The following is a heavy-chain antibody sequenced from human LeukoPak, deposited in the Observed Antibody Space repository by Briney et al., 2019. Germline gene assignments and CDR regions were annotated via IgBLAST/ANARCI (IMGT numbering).Heavy chain of an antibody. D-gene: IGHD6-19*01. CDR3: ARQAVPGYNWFDP. CDR1: GFTVSSNY. Sequence: PGGSPRLSCAASGFTVSSNYMTWVRQAPGKGLEWVSVIYSGGSTFYADSVKGRFTISRDSSKNTLYLQMTSLRAEDTAVYYCARQAVPGYNWFDPWGQGTLVTVSS. CDR2: IYSGGST. V-gene: IGHV3-66*04. J-gene: IGHJ5*02.